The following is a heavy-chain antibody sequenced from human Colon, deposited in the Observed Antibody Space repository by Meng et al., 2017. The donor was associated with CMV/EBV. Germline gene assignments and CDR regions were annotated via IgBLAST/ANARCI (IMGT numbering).Heavy chain of an antibody. CDR2: ISGSGGST. D-gene: IGHD1-26*01. V-gene: IGHV3-23*01. Sequence: GGSLKISCAASGFTSGFTFSSYAMNWVRQAPGKGLEWVSGISGSGGSTNYADSVKGRFTISRDNSKNTLYLQMNSLRAEDTAVYYCARQSGSYKNDYWGQGTLVTVSS. J-gene: IGHJ4*02. CDR1: GFTFSSYA. CDR3: ARQSGSYKNDY.